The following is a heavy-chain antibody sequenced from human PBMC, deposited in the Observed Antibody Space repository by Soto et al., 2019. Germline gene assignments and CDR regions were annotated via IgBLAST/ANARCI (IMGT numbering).Heavy chain of an antibody. CDR2: ISYDGSNK. D-gene: IGHD1-1*01. V-gene: IGHV3-30*18. CDR3: AKDSCFIAQLGIYYGMDV. Sequence: QVQLVESGGGVVQPGRSLRLSCAASGFTFSSYGMHWVRQAPGKGLEWVAVISYDGSNKYYADSVKGRFTISRDNSKNSLYLQMNSLRAEDTAVYYCAKDSCFIAQLGIYYGMDVWGQGTTVTGSS. J-gene: IGHJ6*02. CDR1: GFTFSSYG.